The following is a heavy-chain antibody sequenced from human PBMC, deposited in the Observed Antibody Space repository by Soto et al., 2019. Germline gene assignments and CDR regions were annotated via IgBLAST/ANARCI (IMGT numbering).Heavy chain of an antibody. CDR1: GFTFSSYA. CDR3: AKDGEHDFWSGSYFDY. CDR2: ISGSGGST. Sequence: GGSLRLSCAASGFTFSSYAMSWVRQAPGKGLEWVSAISGSGGSTYYADSVKGRFTISRDNSKNTLYLQMNSLRAEDTAVYYCAKDGEHDFWSGSYFDYWGQGTLVTVSS. V-gene: IGHV3-23*01. J-gene: IGHJ4*02. D-gene: IGHD3-3*01.